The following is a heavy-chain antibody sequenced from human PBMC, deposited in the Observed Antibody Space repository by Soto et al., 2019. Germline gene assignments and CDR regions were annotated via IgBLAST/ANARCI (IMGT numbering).Heavy chain of an antibody. CDR2: IIPILGIA. Sequence: GASVKVSCKASGGTFSSYTISLVRQAPGQGLEWKGRIIPILGIANYAQKFQGRVTITADKSTSTAYMEMSSLRSEDTAVYYCEGLLVRTSAFDIWGQGTMVTVSS. V-gene: IGHV1-69*02. J-gene: IGHJ3*02. D-gene: IGHD2-21*01. CDR3: EGLLVRTSAFDI. CDR1: GGTFSSYT.